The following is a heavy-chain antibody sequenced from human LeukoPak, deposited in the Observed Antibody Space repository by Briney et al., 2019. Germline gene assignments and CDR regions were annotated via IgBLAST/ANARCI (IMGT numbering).Heavy chain of an antibody. CDR2: ISGSGGST. V-gene: IGHV3-23*01. CDR3: AKGSGFDY. CDR1: GFTFSSYG. Sequence: GGSLRLSCVASGFTFSSYGMSWVRQAPGKGLEWVSLISGSGGSTYYADSVKGRFTISRDNSKNTLHLQMNSLRAEDRAVYYCAKGSGFDYWGQGTLVTVSS. J-gene: IGHJ4*02.